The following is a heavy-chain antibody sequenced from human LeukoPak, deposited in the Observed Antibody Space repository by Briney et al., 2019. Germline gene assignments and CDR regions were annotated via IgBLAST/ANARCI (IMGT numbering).Heavy chain of an antibody. Sequence: GGSLRLSCVASGFTFRTNAMSWVRQAPGQGLEWVSSISASGSSTWYADSVKGRFTIYRENSKNTLSLQMNSLRVEDTALYYCVTNYGDYVNRFDPWGRGTLVIVSS. V-gene: IGHV3-23*01. CDR2: ISASGSST. D-gene: IGHD4-17*01. CDR1: GFTFRTNA. CDR3: VTNYGDYVNRFDP. J-gene: IGHJ5*02.